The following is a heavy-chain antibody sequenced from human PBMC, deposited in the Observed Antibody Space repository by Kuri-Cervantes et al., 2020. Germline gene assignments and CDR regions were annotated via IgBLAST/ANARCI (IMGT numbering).Heavy chain of an antibody. CDR1: GGTFTGYY. CDR3: ATQGLVPAARWFDP. D-gene: IGHD2-2*01. V-gene: IGHV1-2*02. J-gene: IGHJ5*02. Sequence: ASVKVSCKASGGTFTGYYMHWVRQAPGQGLEWMGWINPNSGGTNYAQKFQGRVTMTRDTSISTAYMELSRLRSDDTAVYYCATQGLVPAARWFDPWGQGTLVTVSS. CDR2: INPNSGGT.